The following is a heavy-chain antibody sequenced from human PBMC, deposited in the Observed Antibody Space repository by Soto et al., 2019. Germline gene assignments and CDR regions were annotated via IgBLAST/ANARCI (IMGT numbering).Heavy chain of an antibody. CDR2: IGTAGDT. D-gene: IGHD5-12*01. CDR3: ARDGGYDNYYYYGMDV. V-gene: IGHV3-13*01. Sequence: EVQLVESGGGLVQPGGSLRLSCAASGFTFSSYDMHWVRQATGKGLEWVSAIGTAGDTYYPGSVKGRITISKENAKNSLYLKRNSLRAEDTAVYYCARDGGYDNYYYYGMDVWGQGTTVTVSS. CDR1: GFTFSSYD. J-gene: IGHJ6*02.